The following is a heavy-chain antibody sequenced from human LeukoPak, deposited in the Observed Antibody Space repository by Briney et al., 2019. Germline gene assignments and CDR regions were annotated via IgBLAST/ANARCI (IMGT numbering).Heavy chain of an antibody. V-gene: IGHV3-23*01. Sequence: GGSLRLSCAASGFTFTNYWMFWVRQAPGKGLEWVAVTVGGGDGTYYADSVKGRFTISRDNSNNTLYLQMNSLRAEDTAVYYCAKLTTSWGQGTLVTVSS. J-gene: IGHJ4*02. D-gene: IGHD4-11*01. CDR2: TVGGGDGT. CDR1: GFTFTNYW. CDR3: AKLTTS.